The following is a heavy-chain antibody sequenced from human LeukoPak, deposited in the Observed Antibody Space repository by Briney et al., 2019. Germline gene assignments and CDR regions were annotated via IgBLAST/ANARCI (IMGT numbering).Heavy chain of an antibody. V-gene: IGHV3-11*04. CDR1: GFTFNDYY. Sequence: GGSLRLSCAASGFTFNDYYMSWIRQAPGEGLEWVSYIGSSSGTIYYADSVKGRFTISRDNAKNSLYLQMNSLRAEDTAVYYCANGGFSSGTLIYYDYYYMDVWGKGTTVTVSS. CDR2: IGSSSGTI. J-gene: IGHJ6*03. D-gene: IGHD6-19*01. CDR3: ANGGFSSGTLIYYDYYYMDV.